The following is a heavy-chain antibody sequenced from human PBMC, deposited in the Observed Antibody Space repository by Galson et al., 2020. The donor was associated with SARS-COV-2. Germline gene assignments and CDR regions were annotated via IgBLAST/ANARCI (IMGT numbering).Heavy chain of an antibody. V-gene: IGHV4-34*08. CDR3: HMIVVVLTKATSDI. Sequence: SQTLSLTCAVYGGTFSGYYWNWIRQPPGKGLEWIGEINDSGRTNYNPSLESRVGISVDTSKKQFSLKLTSVTAADMAVYYCHMIVVVLTKATSDIWGQGTMVTVSS. CDR1: GGTFSGYY. CDR2: INDSGRT. J-gene: IGHJ3*02. D-gene: IGHD3-22*01.